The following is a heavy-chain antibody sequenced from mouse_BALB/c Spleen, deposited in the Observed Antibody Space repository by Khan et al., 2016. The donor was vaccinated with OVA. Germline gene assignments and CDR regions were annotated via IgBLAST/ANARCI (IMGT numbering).Heavy chain of an antibody. CDR3: ARKNGSDFDY. CDR2: INPHIGET. D-gene: IGHD1-1*01. V-gene: IGHV1-20*02. Sequence: EVQLLETGPELVKPGASVKISCKASGYSFTGYFMNWVMQSHGKSLEWIGRINPHIGETLYNQKFKGKATLTVDESSRTAHMELRSLASEDSAVYYCARKNGSDFDYWGKGTTLTVSS. CDR1: GYSFTGYF. J-gene: IGHJ2*01.